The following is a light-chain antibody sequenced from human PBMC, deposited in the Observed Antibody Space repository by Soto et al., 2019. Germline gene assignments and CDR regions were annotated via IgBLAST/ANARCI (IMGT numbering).Light chain of an antibody. CDR2: GAS. J-gene: IGKJ1*01. CDR1: QSGRSY. Sequence: DIVMAQSAASLCVCPGERATLXCRASQSGRSYFVWYQQTNGEAPRRLIYGASTRVTGITARFSGSGSGKEFNITISSLQSEDFAVYKCQQYYNWWTFGQGTKVDIK. V-gene: IGKV3-15*01. CDR3: QQYYNWWT.